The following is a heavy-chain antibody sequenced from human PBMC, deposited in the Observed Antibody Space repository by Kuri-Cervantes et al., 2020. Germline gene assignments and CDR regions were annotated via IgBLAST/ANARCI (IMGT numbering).Heavy chain of an antibody. D-gene: IGHD3-10*01. Sequence: SLKISCAASGFTFDDYAMHWVRQAPGKGLEWVSGISWNSGSIGYADSVKGRFTISRDNSKNTLYLQMDSLRAEDTAVYYCARGILRITMVRAYYYGMDVWGQGTTVTVSS. CDR2: ISWNSGSI. V-gene: IGHV3-9*01. CDR1: GFTFDDYA. J-gene: IGHJ6*02. CDR3: ARGILRITMVRAYYYGMDV.